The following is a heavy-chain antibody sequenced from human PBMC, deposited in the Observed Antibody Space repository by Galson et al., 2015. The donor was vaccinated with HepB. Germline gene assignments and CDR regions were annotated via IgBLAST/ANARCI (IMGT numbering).Heavy chain of an antibody. CDR1: GYKFTDNG. D-gene: IGHD6-6*01. J-gene: IGHJ4*02. CDR2: ISANSGNT. V-gene: IGHV1-18*04. CDR3: ARDRSHSLDF. Sequence: SVKVSCKDYGYKFTDNGISWVRQAPGQGLEWLGWISANSGNTNFAQRLKGRVTMTRDTSTSTAYMELRRLRSDNTAVYYCARDRSHSLDFWGQGTLVTVSS.